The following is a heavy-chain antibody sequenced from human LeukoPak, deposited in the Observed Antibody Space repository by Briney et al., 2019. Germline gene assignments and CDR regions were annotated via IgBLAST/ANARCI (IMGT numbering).Heavy chain of an antibody. D-gene: IGHD4-11*01. CDR3: LTSPRSNSY. V-gene: IGHV3-74*01. CDR2: INPDGSAT. Sequence: PGGSLRLSCAPSGFTFSDYYWIHWVRQPPGKGLVWVSRINPDGSATDYADSVKGRFTISRDNAKNTLNLQMNSLRVEDTAVYYCLTSPRSNSYWGQGTLVTVSS. CDR1: GFTFSDYYW. J-gene: IGHJ4*02.